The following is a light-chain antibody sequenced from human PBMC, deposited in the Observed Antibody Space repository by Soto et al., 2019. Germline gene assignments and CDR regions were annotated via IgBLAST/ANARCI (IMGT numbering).Light chain of an antibody. CDR2: SDY. V-gene: IGLV1-44*01. CDR1: SSNIGSLS. CDR3: AAWNGTLNGLYV. Sequence: QSVLTQPPSASGTPGQRVTISCSGSSSNIGSLSVDWYQHLPGTATKLLIYSDYQRPSGVPVRFSGSKSGTSASLAISGLQSEDDADYYCAAWNGTLNGLYVFGTGTKLTVL. J-gene: IGLJ1*01.